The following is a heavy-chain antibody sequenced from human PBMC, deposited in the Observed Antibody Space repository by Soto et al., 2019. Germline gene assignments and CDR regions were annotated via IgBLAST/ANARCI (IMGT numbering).Heavy chain of an antibody. CDR3: ARGDSSSWYGMDV. J-gene: IGHJ6*02. CDR1: GYTFTGYY. CDR2: INPNSGGT. V-gene: IGHV1-2*04. Sequence: AASVKVSCKASGYTFTGYYMHWVRQAPGQGLEWMGWINPNSGGTNYAQKFQGWVTMTRDTSISTAYMELSRLRSDDTAVYYCARGDSSSWYGMDVWGQGTTVTVYS. D-gene: IGHD6-13*01.